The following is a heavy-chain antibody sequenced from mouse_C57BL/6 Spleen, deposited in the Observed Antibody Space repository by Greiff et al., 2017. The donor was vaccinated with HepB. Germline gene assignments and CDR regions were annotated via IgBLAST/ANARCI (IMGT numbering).Heavy chain of an antibody. CDR2: ISNLAYSI. D-gene: IGHD2-3*01. J-gene: IGHJ2*01. CDR3: ARSYDGYYDY. Sequence: EVHLVESGGGLVQPGGSLKLSCAASGFTFSDYGMAWVRQAPRKGPEWVAFISNLAYSIYYADTVTGRFTISRENAKNTLYLEMSSLRSEDTAMYYCARSYDGYYDYWGQGTTLTVSS. CDR1: GFTFSDYG. V-gene: IGHV5-15*01.